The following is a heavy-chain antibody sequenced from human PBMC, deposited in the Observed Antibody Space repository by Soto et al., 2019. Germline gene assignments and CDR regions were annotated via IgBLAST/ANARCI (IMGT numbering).Heavy chain of an antibody. J-gene: IGHJ6*01. D-gene: IGHD3-3*01. CDR2: MNPNSGNT. Sequence: ASVMVSCKASGNTFTSYDINWVRQSTGQGHEWMGWMNPNSGNTGYAQKFQGRVTMTRNTSISTAYMELSSLRSEDTAVYYCASVRQGTNFGVVRGPYGMYVWGQGTTVTVSS. CDR1: GNTFTSYD. V-gene: IGHV1-8*01. CDR3: ASVRQGTNFGVVRGPYGMYV.